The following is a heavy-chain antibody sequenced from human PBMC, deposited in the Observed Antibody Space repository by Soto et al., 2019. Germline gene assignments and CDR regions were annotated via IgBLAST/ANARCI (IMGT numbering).Heavy chain of an antibody. CDR2: IIPIFGTA. CDR3: ARGVVVVAATTNYYYGMDV. J-gene: IGHJ6*02. CDR1: GGTFSSYA. Sequence: SVKVSCKASGGTFSSYAISWVRQAPGQGLEWMGGIIPIFGTANYAQKFQGRVTITADKSTSTAYMELSSLRSEDTAVYYCARGVVVVAATTNYYYGMDVWGQGTTVTVSS. V-gene: IGHV1-69*06. D-gene: IGHD2-15*01.